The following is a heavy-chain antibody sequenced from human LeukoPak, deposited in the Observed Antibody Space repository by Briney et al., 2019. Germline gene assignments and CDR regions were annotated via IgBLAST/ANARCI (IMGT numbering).Heavy chain of an antibody. J-gene: IGHJ6*02. CDR1: GFTFSSYS. V-gene: IGHV3-21*01. CDR2: ISSSSSYI. Sequence: GGSLRLSCAASGFTFSSYSMNWVRQAPGKGLEWVSSISSSSSYIYYADSVKGRFTISRDNAKNSLYLQMNSLRAEDTAVYYCASLLWYGELSSLGYYGMDVWGQGTTVTVSS. CDR3: ASLLWYGELSSLGYYGMDV. D-gene: IGHD3-10*01.